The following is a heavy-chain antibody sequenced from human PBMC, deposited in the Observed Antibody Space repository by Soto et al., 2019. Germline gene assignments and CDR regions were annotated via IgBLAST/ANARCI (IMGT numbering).Heavy chain of an antibody. CDR2: IIPIFGTA. Sequence: ASVKVSCKASGGTFSSYAISWVRQAPGQGLEWMGGIIPIFGTANYAQKFQGRVTITADESTSTAYMELSSLRSEDTAVYYCAGIGYSSPRSDGMDVWGQGTTVTVSS. CDR3: AGIGYSSPRSDGMDV. CDR1: GGTFSSYA. V-gene: IGHV1-69*13. D-gene: IGHD5-18*01. J-gene: IGHJ6*02.